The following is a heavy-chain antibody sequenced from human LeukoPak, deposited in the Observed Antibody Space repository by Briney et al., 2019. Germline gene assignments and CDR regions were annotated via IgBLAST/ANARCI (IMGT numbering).Heavy chain of an antibody. CDR2: IIPIFGTA. V-gene: IGHV1-69*13. CDR1: GGTFSSYA. Sequence: ASVKVSCKASGGTFSSYAISWVRQAPGQGLEWMGGIIPIFGTANYAQKFQGRVTITADESTSTAYMELSSLRSEDPAVYYCASPGLVFGVVGPFDYWGQGTLVTVSS. CDR3: ASPGLVFGVVGPFDY. J-gene: IGHJ4*02. D-gene: IGHD3-3*01.